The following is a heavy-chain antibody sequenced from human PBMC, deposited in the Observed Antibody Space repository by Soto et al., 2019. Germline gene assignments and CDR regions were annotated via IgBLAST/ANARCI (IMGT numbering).Heavy chain of an antibody. Sequence: ASVKVSCKASGYSFSSYAVHWVRQAPGQRLEWVGWINAGNGVTKYSQKFQGRVTITSDASASTAYMELSSLTYEDTAVYYCARDASVDSFASFGYYYYRMDFWGQGTTVPVSS. V-gene: IGHV1-3*01. CDR1: GYSFSSYA. D-gene: IGHD2-21*01. CDR2: INAGNGVT. J-gene: IGHJ6*02. CDR3: ARDASVDSFASFGYYYYRMDF.